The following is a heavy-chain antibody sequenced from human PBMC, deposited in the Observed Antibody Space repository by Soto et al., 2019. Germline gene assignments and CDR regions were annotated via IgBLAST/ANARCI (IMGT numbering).Heavy chain of an antibody. J-gene: IGHJ4*02. D-gene: IGHD5-18*01. Sequence: GGSLRLSCAASGFTFSSYAMSWVRQAPGKGLEWVSAISGSGGSTYYADSVKGRFTISRDNSKNTLYLQMNSLRAEDTAVYYCAKDQQSYSYGYVPFDYWGQGTLVTVSS. V-gene: IGHV3-23*01. CDR3: AKDQQSYSYGYVPFDY. CDR1: GFTFSSYA. CDR2: ISGSGGST.